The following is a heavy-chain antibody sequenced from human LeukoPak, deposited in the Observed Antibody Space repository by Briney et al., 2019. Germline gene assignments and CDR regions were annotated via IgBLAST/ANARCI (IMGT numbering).Heavy chain of an antibody. J-gene: IGHJ4*02. V-gene: IGHV1-2*06. CDR3: ARVRFYYDSSGPMPPQFDY. D-gene: IGHD3-22*01. CDR2: INPNSGGT. CDR1: GYTFTGYY. Sequence: ASVKVSCKASGYTFTGYYMHWVRQAPGQGLEWMGRINPNSGGTNYAQKFQGRVTMTRDTSISTAYMELSRLRSDDTAVYYCARVRFYYDSSGPMPPQFDYWGQGTLVTVSS.